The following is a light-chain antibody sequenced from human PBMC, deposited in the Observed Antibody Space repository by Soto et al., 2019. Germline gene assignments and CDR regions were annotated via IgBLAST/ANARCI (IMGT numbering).Light chain of an antibody. CDR1: QSVSSSY. CDR3: QQYGSSPVT. J-gene: IGKJ1*01. V-gene: IGKV3-20*01. CDR2: GAS. Sequence: EIVLTQSPGTLSLSLGERATLSCRASQSVSSSYLAWYQQKPGQAPRLLIYGASSRATGIPDRFSGSGSGTDFTLTISRLEPEDFAVFYCQQYGSSPVTFGQGTKVDIK.